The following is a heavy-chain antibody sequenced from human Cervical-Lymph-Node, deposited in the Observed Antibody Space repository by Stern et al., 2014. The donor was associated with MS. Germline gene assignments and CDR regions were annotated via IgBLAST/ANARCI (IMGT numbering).Heavy chain of an antibody. CDR2: YSYDGKNK. V-gene: IGHV3-30*18. CDR1: GLGLGIYG. J-gene: IGHJ3*02. Sequence: QLVQSGEAWSSPGGPRRLPVAAPGLGLGIYGRPWVARAQGRGRGGGAVYSYDGKNKYYGESVKGRFTISRDNSKNTLNLQMNSLRGEDTAVYYCAKDMAAIPFGDAFDIWGQGTGVTVSS. CDR3: AKDMAAIPFGDAFDI. D-gene: IGHD3-16*01.